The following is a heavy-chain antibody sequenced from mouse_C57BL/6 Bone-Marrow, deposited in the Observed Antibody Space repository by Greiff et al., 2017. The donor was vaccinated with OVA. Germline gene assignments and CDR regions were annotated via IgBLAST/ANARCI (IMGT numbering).Heavy chain of an antibody. V-gene: IGHV2-5*01. J-gene: IGHJ1*03. CDR1: GFSLTSYG. D-gene: IGHD2-14*01. CDR3: AKMRGTSYWYFDV. CDR2: IWRGGST. Sequence: VKLMESGPGLVQPSQSLSITCTVSGFSLTSYGVHWVRQSPGKGLEWLGVIWRGGSTDYNAAFMSRLSITKDNSKSQVFFKMNSLQADDTAIYYCAKMRGTSYWYFDVWGTGTTVTVSS.